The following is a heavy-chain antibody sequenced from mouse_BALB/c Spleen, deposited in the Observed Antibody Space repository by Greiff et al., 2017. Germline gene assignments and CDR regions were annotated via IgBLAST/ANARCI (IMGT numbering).Heavy chain of an antibody. CDR3: ARGPLYYEDYFDY. J-gene: IGHJ2*01. Sequence: EVQLVESGGGLVKPGGSLKLSCAASGFTFSDYYMYWVRQTPEKRLEWVATISDGGSYSYYPDSVKGRFTISRDNAKNNLYLQMSSLKSEDTAMYYCARGPLYYEDYFDYWGQGTTLTVSS. CDR2: ISDGGSYS. CDR1: GFTFSDYY. V-gene: IGHV5-4*02. D-gene: IGHD2-4*01.